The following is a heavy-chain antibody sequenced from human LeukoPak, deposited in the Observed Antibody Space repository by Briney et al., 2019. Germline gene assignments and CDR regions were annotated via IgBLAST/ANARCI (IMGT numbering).Heavy chain of an antibody. J-gene: IGHJ6*03. CDR3: ARVHHDFWSGLYYYYYMDV. CDR2: MNPNSGNT. CDR1: GYTFTSYE. D-gene: IGHD3-3*01. V-gene: IGHV1-8*03. Sequence: ASVKVSCKASGYTFTSYEINWVRQATGQGLEWMGWMNPNSGNTGYAQKFQGRVTITRNTSISTAYMELSSLRSEDTAVYYCARVHHDFWSGLYYYYYMDVWGKGTTVTVSS.